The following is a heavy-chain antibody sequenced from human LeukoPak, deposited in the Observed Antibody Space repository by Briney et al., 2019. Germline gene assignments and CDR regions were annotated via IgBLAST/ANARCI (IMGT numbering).Heavy chain of an antibody. CDR1: GGSFSGYY. V-gene: IGHV4-34*01. Sequence: SETLSLTCAVYGGSFSGYYWSWIRQPPGKGLEWIGEINHSGSTNYNPSLKSRVTISVDTSKSQFSLKLSSVTAADTAVYYGVWFDYYYGMDVWGQGTTVTVSS. D-gene: IGHD3-10*01. J-gene: IGHJ6*02. CDR3: VWFDYYYGMDV. CDR2: INHSGST.